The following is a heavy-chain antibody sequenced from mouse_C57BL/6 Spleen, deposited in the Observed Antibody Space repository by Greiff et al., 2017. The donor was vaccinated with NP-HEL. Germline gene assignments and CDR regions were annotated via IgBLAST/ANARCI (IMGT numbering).Heavy chain of an antibody. D-gene: IGHD2-4*01. Sequence: QVQLQQSGAELVKPGASVKLSCKASGYTFTEYTIHWVKQRSGQGLEWIGWFYPGSGSIKYNEKFKDKATLTADKSSRTVYIVLSRLTSEDSAVYFCARHLIYYDYYAGCFDYWGQVTTLTFSS. CDR1: GYTFTEYT. V-gene: IGHV1-62-2*01. CDR2: FYPGSGSI. J-gene: IGHJ2*01. CDR3: ARHLIYYDYYAGCFDY.